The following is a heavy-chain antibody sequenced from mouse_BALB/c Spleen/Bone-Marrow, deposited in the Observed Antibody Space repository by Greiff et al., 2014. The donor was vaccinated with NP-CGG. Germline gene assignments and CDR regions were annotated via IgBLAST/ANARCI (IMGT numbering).Heavy chain of an antibody. CDR3: AIYYGNYYAMDY. Sequence: EVKLQESGAELVKPGASVKLSCTASGFNIKDTYMHWVKQRPEQGLEWIGRIDPANGNTKCDPKFQGKATITADTSSNTAYLQLSSLTSEDTAVYYCAIYYGNYYAMDYWGQGTSVTVSS. CDR2: IDPANGNT. CDR1: GFNIKDTY. V-gene: IGHV14-3*02. D-gene: IGHD2-1*01. J-gene: IGHJ4*01.